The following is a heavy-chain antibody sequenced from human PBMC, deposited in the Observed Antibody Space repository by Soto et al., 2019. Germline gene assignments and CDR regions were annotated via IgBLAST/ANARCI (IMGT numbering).Heavy chain of an antibody. Sequence: GGSLRLSCSASGLTFSIFWMSWVRQAPGRGLEWVASIKEDGSEKYYVDSVKGRFTISRDNSKNSLYLQLDSLRVEDTAVYYCARGHLDLHVWGQGTTVTVSS. CDR2: IKEDGSEK. D-gene: IGHD3-3*01. V-gene: IGHV3-7*05. CDR1: GLTFSIFW. CDR3: ARGHLDLHV. J-gene: IGHJ6*02.